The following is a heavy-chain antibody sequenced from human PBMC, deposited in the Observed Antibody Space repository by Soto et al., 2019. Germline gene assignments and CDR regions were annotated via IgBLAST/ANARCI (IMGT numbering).Heavy chain of an antibody. D-gene: IGHD3-9*01. CDR1: GGSISSRSNY. J-gene: IGHJ4*02. CDR3: ASRYGPSEFDH. V-gene: IGHV4-39*01. CDR2: VYYTGGT. Sequence: PSETLSLTCTVSGGSISSRSNYWGWIRQPPGKGLEWIGSVYYTGGTYYNPSLKSRVAISIDMSKNQFSLELSFVTAADTAVHYCASRYGPSEFDHWGQGSLVTVSS.